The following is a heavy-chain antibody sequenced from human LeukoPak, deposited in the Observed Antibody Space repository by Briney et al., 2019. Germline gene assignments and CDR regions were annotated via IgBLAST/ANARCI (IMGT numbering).Heavy chain of an antibody. CDR2: IWFDGSNK. CDR3: VRGSNSGYDYSYDSFDY. V-gene: IGHV3-33*01. CDR1: GFTFSSFG. Sequence: GGSLRLSCAASGFTFSSFGMHWVRQAPGKGLEWMAVIWFDGSNKYYADSVKGRFTISRDNSKNTLYLQMNSLRVEDTAVYYCVRGSNSGYDYSYDSFDYWGQGTLVTVSS. D-gene: IGHD5-12*01. J-gene: IGHJ4*02.